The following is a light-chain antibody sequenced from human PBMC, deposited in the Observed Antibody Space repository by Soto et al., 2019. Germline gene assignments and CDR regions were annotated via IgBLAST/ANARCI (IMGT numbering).Light chain of an antibody. CDR3: QQSSSTPQT. CDR2: VAS. Sequence: DIQMTQSPSSLSASVGDRVTITCRASQSISSYLSWYQQKPGKAPKLLINVASTLQSGVPSWFSGSGSGTDFTLAISSLQPEDFATYYCQQSSSTPQTFGGGTRVEIK. V-gene: IGKV1-39*01. CDR1: QSISSY. J-gene: IGKJ4*01.